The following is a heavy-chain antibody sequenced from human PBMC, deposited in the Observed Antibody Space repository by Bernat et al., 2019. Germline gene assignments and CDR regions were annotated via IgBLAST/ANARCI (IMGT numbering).Heavy chain of an antibody. CDR1: GFTFSSYA. V-gene: IGHV3-30-3*01. CDR3: ARGFLAVEHGGPNDY. J-gene: IGHJ4*02. D-gene: IGHD6-19*01. CDR2: ISYDGSNK. Sequence: QVQLVESGGGVVQPGRSLRLSCAASGFTFSSYAMHWVRQAPGKGLEWVAVISYDGSNKYYAHSVKGRFTISRDNSKNTLYLQMNSLRAEDTAVYYCARGFLAVEHGGPNDYWGQGTLVTVSS.